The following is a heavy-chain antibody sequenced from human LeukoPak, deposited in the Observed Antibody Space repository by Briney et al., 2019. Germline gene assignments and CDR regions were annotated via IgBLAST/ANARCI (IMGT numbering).Heavy chain of an antibody. J-gene: IGHJ4*02. Sequence: SVKVSCKASGGTFSSYAISWVRQAPGQGLEWMGGIIPIFGTANYAQNLQGRVTMTTETSTSTAYMELRSLRSDDTAVYYCARAMGVVIPDPLDYWGQGTLVTVSS. CDR1: GGTFSSYA. V-gene: IGHV1-69*05. D-gene: IGHD3-3*01. CDR3: ARAMGVVIPDPLDY. CDR2: IIPIFGTA.